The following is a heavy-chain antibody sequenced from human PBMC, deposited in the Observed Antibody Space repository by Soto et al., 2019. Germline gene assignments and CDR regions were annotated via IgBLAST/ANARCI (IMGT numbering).Heavy chain of an antibody. J-gene: IGHJ3*02. CDR2: IIPIFGTA. CDR3: ARRVILGYCISTSCSGGAFDI. Sequence: GASVKVSCKASGGTFSSYAISWVRQAPGQGLEWMGGIIPIFGTANYAQKFQGRVTITADESTSTAYMELSSLRSEDTAVYYCARRVILGYCISTSCSGGAFDIWGQGTMVTVSS. CDR1: GGTFSSYA. D-gene: IGHD2-2*01. V-gene: IGHV1-69*13.